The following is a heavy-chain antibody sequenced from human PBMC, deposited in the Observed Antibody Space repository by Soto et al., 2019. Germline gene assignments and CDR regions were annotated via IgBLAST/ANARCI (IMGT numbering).Heavy chain of an antibody. V-gene: IGHV4-4*02. CDR2: IYHRGST. D-gene: IGHD2-2*01. J-gene: IGHJ4*02. CDR3: ARGGYCSSTSCYEETSY. Sequence: QVQLQESGPGLVKPSVTLSLTCAVSGGSISSSNWWRWVRQPPGKGLEGMGEIYHRGSTNYNASLKSRFTSTVAKSKNQFSLKLSSVTAADTAVYYCARGGYCSSTSCYEETSYWGQGTLVTVSS. CDR1: GGSISSSNW.